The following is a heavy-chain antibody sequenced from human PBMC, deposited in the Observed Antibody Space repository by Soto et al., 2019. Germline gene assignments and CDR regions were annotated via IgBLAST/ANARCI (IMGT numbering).Heavy chain of an antibody. CDR2: VKDGGHT. CDR3: ARGQEGVVATH. V-gene: IGHV4-34*01. CDR1: GGSLSGYY. Sequence: QVQLQQWGAGLLKPSETLSLNCAVTGGSLSGYYWSWIRQPPGKGLEWIGEVKDGGHTNYSPSLRGRVTISSATSSNQFSLRLNSVPAADTGVYYCARGQEGVVATHWDQGSLVTVSS. D-gene: IGHD5-12*01. J-gene: IGHJ4*02.